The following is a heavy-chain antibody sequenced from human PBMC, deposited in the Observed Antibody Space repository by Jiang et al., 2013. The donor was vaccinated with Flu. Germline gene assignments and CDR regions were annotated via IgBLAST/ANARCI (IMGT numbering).Heavy chain of an antibody. CDR1: GYSFMSSW. CDR3: ASYGALLPDAFDI. V-gene: IGHV5-51*03. CDR2: IYPGDSHT. Sequence: VQLVESGAEVKKPGESLKISCKGSGYSFMSSWIGWVRQMPGKGLEWMGIIYPGDSHTRYSPSFQGQVTISADKSISTAYLQWSSLKASDTAMYYCASYGALLPDAFDIWGQGTMVTVSS. D-gene: IGHD2-15*01. J-gene: IGHJ3*02.